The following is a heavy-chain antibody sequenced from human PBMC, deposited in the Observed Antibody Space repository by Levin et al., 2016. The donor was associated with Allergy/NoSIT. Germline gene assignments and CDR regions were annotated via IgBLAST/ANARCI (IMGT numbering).Heavy chain of an antibody. J-gene: IGHJ6*02. D-gene: IGHD2-2*01. CDR2: ISGSGGST. CDR3: AKGKAAANDYYYGMDV. Sequence: WIRQPPGKGLEWVSAISGSGGSTYYADSVKGRFTISRDNSKNTLYLQMNSLRAEDTAVYYCAKGKAAANDYYYGMDVWGQGTTVTVSS. V-gene: IGHV3-23*01.